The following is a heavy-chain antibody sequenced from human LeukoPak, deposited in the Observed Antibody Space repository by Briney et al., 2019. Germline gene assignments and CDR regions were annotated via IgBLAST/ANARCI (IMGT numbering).Heavy chain of an antibody. CDR1: GFTLSNFW. D-gene: IGHD5-24*01. Sequence: PGGSLRLSCATSGFTLSNFWMRWVRQAPGKGLEWVADINQDGSQKYYRDSVKGRFTISRDNAKNSLYLEMNSLSAEDTAVYYCARDRGWLQSDYWGQGALVTVSS. J-gene: IGHJ4*02. CDR2: INQDGSQK. CDR3: ARDRGWLQSDY. V-gene: IGHV3-7*03.